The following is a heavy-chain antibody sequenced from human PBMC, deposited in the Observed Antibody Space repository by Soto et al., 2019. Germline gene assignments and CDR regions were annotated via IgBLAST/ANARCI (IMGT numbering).Heavy chain of an antibody. CDR2: ISAYNGNT. J-gene: IGHJ1*01. CDR3: ARGWGSSGPLPYGYFQH. Sequence: ASVKVSCKVSGYTLTELSMHWVRQAPGQGLEWMGWISAYNGNTNYAQKLQGRVTMTTDTSTSTAYMELRSLRSDDTAVYYCARGWGSSGPLPYGYFQHWGQGTLVTVS. D-gene: IGHD3-22*01. V-gene: IGHV1-18*01. CDR1: GYTLTELS.